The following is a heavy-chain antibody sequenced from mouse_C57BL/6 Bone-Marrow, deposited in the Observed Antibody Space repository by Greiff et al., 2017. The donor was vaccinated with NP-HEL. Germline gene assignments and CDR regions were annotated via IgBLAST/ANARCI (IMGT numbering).Heavy chain of an antibody. V-gene: IGHV1-55*01. J-gene: IGHJ2*01. CDR1: GYTFTSYW. D-gene: IGHD1-1*01. Sequence: QVQLQQPGAELVKPGASVKMSCKASGYTFTSYWLTWVKQRPGQGLEWIGDIYPGSGSTNYNEKFKSKATLTVDTSSSTAYMQLSSLTSEDSAVYDGARADYGSSYENYFDYWGQGTTLTVSS. CDR3: ARADYGSSYENYFDY. CDR2: IYPGSGST.